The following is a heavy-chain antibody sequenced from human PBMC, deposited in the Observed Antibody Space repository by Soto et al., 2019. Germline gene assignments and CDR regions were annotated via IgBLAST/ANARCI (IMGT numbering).Heavy chain of an antibody. CDR1: GGSISSGGYY. J-gene: IGHJ4*02. CDR2: IYYSGST. Sequence: SETLSLTCTVSGGSISSGGYYWSWIRQHPGKGLEWIGYIYYSGSTYYNPSLKSRVTISVDTSKNQFSLKLSSVTAADTAVYYCARADYDILTGYEYFDYWGQGTLVTVSS. V-gene: IGHV4-31*03. CDR3: ARADYDILTGYEYFDY. D-gene: IGHD3-9*01.